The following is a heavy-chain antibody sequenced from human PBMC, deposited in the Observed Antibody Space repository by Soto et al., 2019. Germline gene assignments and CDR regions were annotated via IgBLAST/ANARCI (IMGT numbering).Heavy chain of an antibody. CDR3: ALVYSGYAQGYWFDP. CDR2: TNTNTGNP. CDR1: GYTFTSYA. D-gene: IGHD5-12*01. Sequence: QVQLVQSGSELKKPGASVKVSCKASGYTFTSYAMNWVRQAPGQGLEWMGWTNTNTGNPTYAQGFTGRFVFSLDTSVSTEYLQSCSIKDEDTAVYYCALVYSGYAQGYWFDPWGQGTLVTVSS. J-gene: IGHJ5*02. V-gene: IGHV7-4-1*01.